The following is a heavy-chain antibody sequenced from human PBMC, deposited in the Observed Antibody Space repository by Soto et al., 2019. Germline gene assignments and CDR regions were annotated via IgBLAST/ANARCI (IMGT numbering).Heavy chain of an antibody. D-gene: IGHD3-3*01. Sequence: PSETHCLTSSVAGGTSGGHDGSWIRQQPGKGLEWIGYIYYSGSTNYNPSLKSRVTISLDTSRTQFSLNLASVTAADTAVYYCARQEADFVSGQYFFDYWSQGTLVTVSS. CDR2: IYYSGST. CDR1: GGTSGGHD. CDR3: ARQEADFVSGQYFFDY. V-gene: IGHV4-59*08. J-gene: IGHJ4*02.